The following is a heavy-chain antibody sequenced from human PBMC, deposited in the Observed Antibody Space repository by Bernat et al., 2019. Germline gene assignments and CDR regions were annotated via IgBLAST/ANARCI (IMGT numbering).Heavy chain of an antibody. D-gene: IGHD2/OR15-2a*01. V-gene: IGHV3-23*01. J-gene: IGHJ3*02. Sequence: EVQLLESGGGLVQPGGSLRLSCAASGFTFSSYAMSWVRQAPGKGLVWVSAISGSGGSTNYADSVKGRFTISRDNAKNTLYLQMNSLRAEDTAVYYCARRNSMSLGGYFDIWGQGTMVTVSS. CDR3: ARRNSMSLGGYFDI. CDR1: GFTFSSYA. CDR2: ISGSGGST.